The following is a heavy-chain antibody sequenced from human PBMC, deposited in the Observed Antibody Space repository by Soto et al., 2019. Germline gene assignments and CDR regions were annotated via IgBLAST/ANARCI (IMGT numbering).Heavy chain of an antibody. CDR1: GGSISSGDYY. CDR2: IYYSGST. CDR3: ARTLGSMVRGVIFDY. D-gene: IGHD3-10*01. J-gene: IGHJ4*02. Sequence: SETLSLTCTVSGGSISSGDYYWSWIRQPPGKGLEWIGYIYYSGSTYYNPSLKSRVTISVDTSKNQFSLKLSSVTAADTAVYYCARTLGSMVRGVIFDYWGQGTLVTVSS. V-gene: IGHV4-30-4*01.